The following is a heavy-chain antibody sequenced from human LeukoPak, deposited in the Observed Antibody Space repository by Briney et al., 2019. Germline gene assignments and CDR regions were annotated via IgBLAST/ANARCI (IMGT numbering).Heavy chain of an antibody. CDR2: IHYSGST. Sequence: SETLSLTCTVSGDSISSYYWSWIRQHPGKGLEWIGHIHYSGSTHYNPSLRSRATISVDTSKTQFSLTVSSVTAADTAVYYCAGGEDTSKARYWSQGALVTVST. J-gene: IGHJ4*02. D-gene: IGHD5-18*01. CDR1: GDSISSYY. CDR3: AGGEDTSKARY. V-gene: IGHV4-59*06.